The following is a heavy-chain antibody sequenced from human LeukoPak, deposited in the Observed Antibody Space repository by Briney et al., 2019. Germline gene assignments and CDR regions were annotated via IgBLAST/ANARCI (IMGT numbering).Heavy chain of an antibody. CDR3: ARDPVDCTNGVCYNYFDY. D-gene: IGHD2-8*01. J-gene: IGHJ4*02. V-gene: IGHV1-3*01. Sequence: ASVKVSCKASGHTFTTYAMHWVRQAPGQRLEWMGWINGGNGNTKYSQKFQGRVTITRDTSASTAYMELSSLRSEDTAVYYCARDPVDCTNGVCYNYFDYWGQGTLVTVSS. CDR2: INGGNGNT. CDR1: GHTFTTYA.